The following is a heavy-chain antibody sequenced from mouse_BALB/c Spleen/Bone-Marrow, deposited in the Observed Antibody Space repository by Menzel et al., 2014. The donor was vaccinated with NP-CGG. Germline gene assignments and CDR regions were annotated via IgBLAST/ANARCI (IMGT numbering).Heavy chain of an antibody. Sequence: EVQLQQSGTDLVKPGASVKLSCTASGFNIKDTYMHWVKQRPEQGLDWIGRIDPASGNIQYDPKFQGRAAITADTSSNTAYPQLSSLTSEDTAVYYCASLTGTFDYWGQGTPLTVSS. CDR3: ASLTGTFDY. CDR2: IDPASGNI. J-gene: IGHJ2*01. V-gene: IGHV14-3*02. CDR1: GFNIKDTY. D-gene: IGHD4-1*01.